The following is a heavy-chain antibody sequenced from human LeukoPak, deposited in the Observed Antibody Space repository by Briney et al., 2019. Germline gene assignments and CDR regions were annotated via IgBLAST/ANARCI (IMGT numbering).Heavy chain of an antibody. CDR1: GGTFSSYA. J-gene: IGHJ3*02. V-gene: IGHV1-69*13. CDR3: ASLGHGAWSNAFDI. D-gene: IGHD6-19*01. CDR2: IIPIFGTA. Sequence: SVKVSCKASGGTFSSYAISWVRQAPGQGLEWMGGIIPIFGTANYAQKFQGRVTITADESTSTAYMELSSLRSEDTAVYYCASLGHGAWSNAFDIWGQGTVVTVSS.